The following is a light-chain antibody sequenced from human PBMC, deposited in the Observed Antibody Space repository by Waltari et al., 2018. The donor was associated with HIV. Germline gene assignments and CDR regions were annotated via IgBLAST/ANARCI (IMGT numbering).Light chain of an antibody. CDR2: ATT. CDR3: LLYHDDSRPGV. Sequence: QTVVTQEPSLTVSPGGTVTLTCGSSSGAVTSVNYANWFQQKPGQAPWALVYATTNKHSWTPARFSGSILGDKAALTLSGVLPEDEADYYCLLYHDDSRPGVFGGGTHLTVL. CDR1: SGAVTSVNY. J-gene: IGLJ3*02. V-gene: IGLV7-43*01.